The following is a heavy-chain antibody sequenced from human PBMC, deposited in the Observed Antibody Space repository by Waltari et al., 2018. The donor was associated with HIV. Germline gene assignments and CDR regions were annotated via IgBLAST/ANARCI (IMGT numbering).Heavy chain of an antibody. J-gene: IGHJ4*02. CDR3: TRGADTLSSGSHDY. D-gene: IGHD6-19*01. Sequence: EVQLLESGGGLVQPGGSLRLSCAASGFTFSSYAMSWVRQAPGKGLEWFSDISGSGLSTQYTDSVKGRFTISRDTSTTTLYLQMNNLRAEDTALYYCTRGADTLSSGSHDYWGQGTLVTVSS. CDR2: ISGSGLST. V-gene: IGHV3-23*01. CDR1: GFTFSSYA.